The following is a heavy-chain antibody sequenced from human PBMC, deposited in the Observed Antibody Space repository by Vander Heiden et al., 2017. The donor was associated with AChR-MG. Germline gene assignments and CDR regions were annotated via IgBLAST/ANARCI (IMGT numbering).Heavy chain of an antibody. CDR3: ARRGYYDGTSYYYY. CDR2: INHTGST. V-gene: IGHV4-34*01. J-gene: IGHJ4*02. CDR1: GGSFSTHY. D-gene: IGHD3-22*01. Sequence: QVQLQQWGAGLLRPSETLFLTCGVSGGSFSTHYWTWIRQTPGKGLEWIGEINHTGSTNKNPSLESRVILSIDTSKNQFSLKLNSVTAADTAVYFCARRGYYDGTSYYYYWGQGTLVTVSS.